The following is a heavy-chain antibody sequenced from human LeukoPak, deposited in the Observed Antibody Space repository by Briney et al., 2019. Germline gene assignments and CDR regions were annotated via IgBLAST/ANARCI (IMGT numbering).Heavy chain of an antibody. CDR1: GGSISDYY. D-gene: IGHD3-10*01. J-gene: IGHJ4*02. CDR3: ARGLYGGGDY. V-gene: IGHV4-59*12. CDR2: IFGNVSP. Sequence: SETLSLTCTVSGGSISDYYWGWIRHPPGKGLEWIGHIFGNVSPNYNPSLASRVTMSVDTSKNQFSLNLSSVIAADTAVYYCARGLYGGGDYWSQGILVTVSP.